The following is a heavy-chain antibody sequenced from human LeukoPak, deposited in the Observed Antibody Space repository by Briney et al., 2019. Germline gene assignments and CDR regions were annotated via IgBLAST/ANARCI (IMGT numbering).Heavy chain of an antibody. CDR2: IYYSGST. Sequence: SQTLSLTCTVSGGSISSYYWSWIRQPPGKGLEWIGYIYYSGSTYYNPSLKSRVTISVDTSKNQFSLKLSSVTAADTAVYYCARAYDSSPYGMDVWGQGTTVTVSS. D-gene: IGHD3-10*01. J-gene: IGHJ6*02. CDR3: ARAYDSSPYGMDV. V-gene: IGHV4-59*12. CDR1: GGSISSYY.